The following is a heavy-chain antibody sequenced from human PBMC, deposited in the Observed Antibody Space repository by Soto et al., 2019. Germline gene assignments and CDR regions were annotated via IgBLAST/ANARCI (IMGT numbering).Heavy chain of an antibody. D-gene: IGHD2-21*01. Sequence: QVQLVQSGAEVKKPGASVKVSCKASGYTFTSYYMHWVRQAPGQGLEWMGIINPSGGSTSYAQKFQGRVNMTRDTSTSTVYMELSSLRSEDTAVYYCASGGALRSEKRWFDPWGQGTLVTVSS. V-gene: IGHV1-46*03. CDR1: GYTFTSYY. CDR2: INPSGGST. CDR3: ASGGALRSEKRWFDP. J-gene: IGHJ5*02.